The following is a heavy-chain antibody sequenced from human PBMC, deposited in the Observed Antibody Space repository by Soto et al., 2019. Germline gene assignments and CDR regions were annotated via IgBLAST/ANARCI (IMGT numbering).Heavy chain of an antibody. D-gene: IGHD1-26*01. CDR3: ARLFGGYSGSHADEFDI. V-gene: IGHV3-30-3*01. CDR2: ITYDGSNQ. CDR1: GLSFSRFA. Sequence: QVQLVESGGDVVQPGRSLRLSCAGSGLSFSRFAIHWVRQAPGKGLEWVAVITYDGSNQYYADSVKGRFTVSRDNSRSTVYLQMNNLRSEDTAIYYCARLFGGYSGSHADEFDIWGQGTMVPVSS. J-gene: IGHJ3*02.